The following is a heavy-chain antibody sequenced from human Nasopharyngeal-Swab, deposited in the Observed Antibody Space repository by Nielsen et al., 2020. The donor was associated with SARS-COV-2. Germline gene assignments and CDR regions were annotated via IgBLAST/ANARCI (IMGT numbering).Heavy chain of an antibody. Sequence: GSLRLSCTVSGASITSTSYFWGWIRQSPGQGLEWIGNRYYSGSVYYNPSLKSRVTISLDTSKNQLSLHLTSVTAADTATYFCARGPPDYYDVSGYYAWGQGILVTVSS. D-gene: IGHD3-22*01. J-gene: IGHJ5*02. CDR1: GASITSTSYF. CDR3: ARGPPDYYDVSGYYA. CDR2: RYYSGSV. V-gene: IGHV4-39*07.